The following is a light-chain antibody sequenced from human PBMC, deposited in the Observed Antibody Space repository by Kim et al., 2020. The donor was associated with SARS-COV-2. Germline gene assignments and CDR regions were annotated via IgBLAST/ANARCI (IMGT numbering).Light chain of an antibody. Sequence: GHPITLSCTGTRTAVGGYNSFSCYQHHPGKAPKLMIYDVSNRPSGVSNRFSGSKSGNTASLTISGLQAEDEADYYCSSYTSSSTVVFGGGTQLTVL. J-gene: IGLJ2*01. V-gene: IGLV2-14*03. CDR2: DVS. CDR1: RTAVGGYNS. CDR3: SSYTSSSTVV.